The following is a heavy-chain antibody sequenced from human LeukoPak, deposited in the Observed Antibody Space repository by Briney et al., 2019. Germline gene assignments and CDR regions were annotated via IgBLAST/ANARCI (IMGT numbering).Heavy chain of an antibody. V-gene: IGHV3-48*02. Sequence: PGGSLRLSCAASGFTFSGYGMNWVRQAPGKGLEWVSHITSSSNTMYYADSVKGRFTISRDNAKNFLYVQMNSLRDEDTAVYYCVSAAVAGTVYWGQGTLVTVSS. CDR3: VSAAVAGTVY. CDR1: GFTFSGYG. D-gene: IGHD6-19*01. CDR2: ITSSSNTM. J-gene: IGHJ4*02.